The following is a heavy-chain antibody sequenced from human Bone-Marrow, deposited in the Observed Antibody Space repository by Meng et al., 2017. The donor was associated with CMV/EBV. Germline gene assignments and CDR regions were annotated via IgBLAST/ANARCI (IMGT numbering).Heavy chain of an antibody. CDR3: AREDTELTVSKLGRMDV. Sequence: LSLTCAASGFTFSSYSMNWVRQAPGKGLEWVSSISSSSSYIYYADSVKGRFTISRDNAKNSLYLQMNSLRAEDTAVYYCAREDTELTVSKLGRMDVWGQGTTVTVSS. J-gene: IGHJ6*02. CDR1: GFTFSSYS. D-gene: IGHD4-11*01. CDR2: ISSSSSYI. V-gene: IGHV3-21*01.